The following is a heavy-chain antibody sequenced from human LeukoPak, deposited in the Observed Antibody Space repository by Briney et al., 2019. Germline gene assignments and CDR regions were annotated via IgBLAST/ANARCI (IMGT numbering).Heavy chain of an antibody. CDR3: ARVWGSYYYYMDV. Sequence: GGPLGFSFAASGLPSRRTTRSWFGRAPGKGLEGASVIYSGGSTYYADSVKGRFTISRDNSKNTLYLQMNSLRAEDTAVYYCARVWGSYYYYMDVWGKGTTVTVSS. J-gene: IGHJ6*03. CDR2: IYSGGST. V-gene: IGHV3-53*01. D-gene: IGHD3-16*01. CDR1: GLPSRRTT.